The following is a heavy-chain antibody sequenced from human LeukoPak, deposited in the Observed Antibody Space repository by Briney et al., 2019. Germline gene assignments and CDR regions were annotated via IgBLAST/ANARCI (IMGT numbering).Heavy chain of an antibody. CDR2: IYYSGST. CDR3: ARAQGYDQLLFS. CDR1: GGSFSGYY. J-gene: IGHJ4*02. D-gene: IGHD2-2*01. V-gene: IGHV4-30-4*08. Sequence: PSETLSLTCAVYGGSFSGYYWSWIRQPPGKGLEWIGYIYYSGSTYYNPSLKSRVTISVDTSKNQFSLKLSSVTAADTAVYYCARAQGYDQLLFSWGQGTLVTVSS.